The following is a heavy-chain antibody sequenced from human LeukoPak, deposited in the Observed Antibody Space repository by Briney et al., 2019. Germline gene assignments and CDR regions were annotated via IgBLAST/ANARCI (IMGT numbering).Heavy chain of an antibody. V-gene: IGHV4-59*08. CDR3: ARHANYDRSARPLDY. CDR1: GGSISSYY. CDR2: IYYSGST. Sequence: SETLSLTCAVSGGSISSYYWSWFRQPPGKGLEWIGYIYYSGSTDYNPSLKSRVTISVDTSGNQFSLRLSSVTAADTAVYYCARHANYDRSARPLDYWGQGTLVTVSS. D-gene: IGHD3-22*01. J-gene: IGHJ4*02.